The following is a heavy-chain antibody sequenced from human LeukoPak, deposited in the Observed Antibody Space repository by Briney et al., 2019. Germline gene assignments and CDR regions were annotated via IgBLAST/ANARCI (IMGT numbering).Heavy chain of an antibody. D-gene: IGHD6-19*01. CDR3: AVAGYQWLVLYYFDY. CDR2: IYYSGST. J-gene: IGHJ4*02. V-gene: IGHV4-39*07. Sequence: PSETLSLTCTVSGGSISSRSYYWGWIRQSPGKGLEWIGSIYYSGSTYYNPSLKSRVTISVDTSKNQFSLKLSSVTAADTAVYYCAVAGYQWLVLYYFDYWGQGTLVTVSS. CDR1: GGSISSRSYY.